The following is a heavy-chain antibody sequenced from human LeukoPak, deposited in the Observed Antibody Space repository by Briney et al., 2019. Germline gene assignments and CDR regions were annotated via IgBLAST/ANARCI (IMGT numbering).Heavy chain of an antibody. CDR1: GFTFSSYW. CDR2: IKQDGSEK. CDR3: ARERGECSSTSCYYFDY. Sequence: GGSLRLSCAASGFTFSSYWMSWVSQAPGKGLEWVDNIKQDGSEKYYVDSVKGRFTISRDNAKNSLYLQMNSLRAEDTAVYYCARERGECSSTSCYYFDYWGQGTLVTVSS. J-gene: IGHJ4*02. V-gene: IGHV3-7*03. D-gene: IGHD2-2*01.